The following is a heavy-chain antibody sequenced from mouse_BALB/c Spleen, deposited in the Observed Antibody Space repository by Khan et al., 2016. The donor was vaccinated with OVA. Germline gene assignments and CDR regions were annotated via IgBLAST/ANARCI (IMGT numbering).Heavy chain of an antibody. V-gene: IGHV1-9*01. D-gene: IGHD2-2*01. CDR2: IFRGSVST. CDR1: GYTFSSYW. Sequence: QVQLQQSGGDLMKPGASVKISCKATGYTFSSYWIEWVKQRPGHGLEWIGQIFRGSVSTTYNEKFKGKATFTADTSSNTAYMQLSSLTSEDSAVYYCARGGYGGFAYWGQGTLVTVSA. CDR3: ARGGYGGFAY. J-gene: IGHJ3*01.